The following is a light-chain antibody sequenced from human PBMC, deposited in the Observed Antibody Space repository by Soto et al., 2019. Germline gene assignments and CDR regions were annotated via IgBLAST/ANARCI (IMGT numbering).Light chain of an antibody. CDR2: DAS. CDR3: QQYGGSPWT. Sequence: EVALTQSPGTLSLSPGARATLSCRASQSIANNYLTWYQQKPGQAPRVLIYDASTRAAGIPDRFSGNGSGTDFTLTISRLEPEDSAVYYCQQYGGSPWTFGQGTKVDIK. CDR1: QSIANNY. J-gene: IGKJ1*01. V-gene: IGKV3-20*01.